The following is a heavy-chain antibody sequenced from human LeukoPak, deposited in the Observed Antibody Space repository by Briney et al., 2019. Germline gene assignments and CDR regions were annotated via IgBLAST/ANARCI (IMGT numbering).Heavy chain of an antibody. CDR2: SSGNGGRK. V-gene: IGHV3-23*01. Sequence: WGTLRLSCAASGFTFNNYAMSWVRQGPAQGMELVAPSSGNGGRKYYRDYVKGGFTIFRDNPENTLDPLMKRLSAEDPALYAVSKEQTSSGYFDYWGQGTLVTVSS. CDR1: GFTFNNYA. CDR3: SKEQTSSGYFDY. J-gene: IGHJ4*02. D-gene: IGHD3-10*01.